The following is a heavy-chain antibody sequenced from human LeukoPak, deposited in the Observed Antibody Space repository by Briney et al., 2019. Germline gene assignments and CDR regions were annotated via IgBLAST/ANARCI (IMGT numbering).Heavy chain of an antibody. CDR2: IYYSGST. V-gene: IGHV4-61*08. D-gene: IGHD4-17*01. CDR3: ARGGTTVTPGLLWFDP. J-gene: IGHJ5*02. Sequence: SSETLSLTCTASGGSISSGVHYWSLVRQPPGKGLEWIGDIYYSGSTKYNPSLKSRVTISVDTSKNQFSLKLSSVTAADTAVYYCARGGTTVTPGLLWFDPWGQGTLVTVSS. CDR1: GGSISSGVHY.